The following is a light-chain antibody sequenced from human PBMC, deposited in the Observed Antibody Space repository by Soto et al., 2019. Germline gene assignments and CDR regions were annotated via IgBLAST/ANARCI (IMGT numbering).Light chain of an antibody. CDR1: SSDVGGYNY. CDR3: CSYAGSYIYV. V-gene: IGLV2-11*01. Sequence: QSALTQPRSVSGSPGQSVTISCTGTSSDVGGYNYVSWYQQHPDKAPKVMIYDVTKRPSGVPDRFSGSKSGNTASLTISVLQAEDEADYYCCSYAGSYIYVFGTG. CDR2: DVT. J-gene: IGLJ1*01.